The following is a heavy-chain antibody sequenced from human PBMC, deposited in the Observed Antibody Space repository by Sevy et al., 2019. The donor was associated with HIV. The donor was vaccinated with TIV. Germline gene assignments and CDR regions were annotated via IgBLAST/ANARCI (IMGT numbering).Heavy chain of an antibody. CDR3: VRQGGPYITW. CDR2: IYYSGST. J-gene: IGHJ4*02. Sequence: SETLSLTCTVSGGSISSSSYYWGWIRQPPGKGLEWIGSIYYSGSTYYNPSLKSRVTISVDTSKNQFSLKLSSVTAADTAVYYCVRQGGPYITWWGQGTLVTVSS. CDR1: GGSISSSSYY. D-gene: IGHD3-10*01. V-gene: IGHV4-39*01.